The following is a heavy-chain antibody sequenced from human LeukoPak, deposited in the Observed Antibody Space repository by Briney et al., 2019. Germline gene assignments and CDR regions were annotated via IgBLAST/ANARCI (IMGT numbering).Heavy chain of an antibody. Sequence: GGSLRLSCATSGFTFSSNWMSWVRHVPGRGLDWVANIKPDGSAGYYAASVKGRFTVSRDNAKNSLYLQMNSLRAEDTAVYYCARDREWELPDDAFDIWGQGTMVTVSS. CDR1: GFTFSSNW. V-gene: IGHV3-7*01. CDR2: IKPDGSAG. D-gene: IGHD1-26*01. CDR3: ARDREWELPDDAFDI. J-gene: IGHJ3*02.